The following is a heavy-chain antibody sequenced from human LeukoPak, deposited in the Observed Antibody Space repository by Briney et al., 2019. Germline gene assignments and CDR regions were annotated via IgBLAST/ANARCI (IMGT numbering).Heavy chain of an antibody. V-gene: IGHV4-39*01. D-gene: IGHD5-12*01. Sequence: PSETLSLTCTVSGGSISSSSYYWGWIRQPPGKGLEWIGSIYYGGSTYYNPSLKSRVTISVDTSKNQFSLKLSSVTAADTAVYYCASDSGYDYYFDYWGQGTLVTVSS. CDR1: GGSISSSSYY. J-gene: IGHJ4*02. CDR3: ASDSGYDYYFDY. CDR2: IYYGGST.